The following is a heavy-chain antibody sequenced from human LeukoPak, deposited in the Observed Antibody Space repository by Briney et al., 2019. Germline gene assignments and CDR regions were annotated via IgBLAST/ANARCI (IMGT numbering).Heavy chain of an antibody. J-gene: IGHJ4*02. CDR3: AKGNDFWSGYLDY. V-gene: IGHV3-23*01. Sequence: AGSLRLSCAAYGFTFSSYAMSWVRQAPGKGLEWVSAISGSGGSTYYADSVKGRFTTSRDNSKNTLYLQMNSLRAEDTAVYYCAKGNDFWSGYLDYWGQGTLVTVSS. CDR1: GFTFSSYA. CDR2: ISGSGGST. D-gene: IGHD3-3*01.